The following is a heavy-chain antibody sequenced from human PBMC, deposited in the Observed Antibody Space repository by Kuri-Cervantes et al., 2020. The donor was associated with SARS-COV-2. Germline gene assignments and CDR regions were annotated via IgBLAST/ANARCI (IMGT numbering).Heavy chain of an antibody. CDR2: TNSDGSST. D-gene: IGHD3-9*01. V-gene: IGHV3-74*01. CDR3: AILYAATFSFDY. Sequence: GGSLRLSCAASGFTFSSYWMHWVRQAPGKGLVWVSRTNSDGSSTSYADSVKGRFTISRDNAKNTLYLQMNSLRAEDTAVYYCAILYAATFSFDYWGQGTLVTVSS. J-gene: IGHJ4*02. CDR1: GFTFSSYW.